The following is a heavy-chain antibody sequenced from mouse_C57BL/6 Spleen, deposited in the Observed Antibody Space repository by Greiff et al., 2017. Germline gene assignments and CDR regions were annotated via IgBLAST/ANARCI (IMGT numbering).Heavy chain of an antibody. Sequence: VQLQQPGAELVMPGASVKLSCKASGYTFTSYWMHWVKQRPGQGLEWIGKIDPSDSYTNYNQKFKGKSTLTVDKSSSTAYLQLSSLTSEDSAVYYCARSSLDYWGQGTTLTVSS. J-gene: IGHJ2*01. CDR2: IDPSDSYT. CDR3: ARSSLDY. V-gene: IGHV1-69*01. CDR1: GYTFTSYW. D-gene: IGHD6-1*01.